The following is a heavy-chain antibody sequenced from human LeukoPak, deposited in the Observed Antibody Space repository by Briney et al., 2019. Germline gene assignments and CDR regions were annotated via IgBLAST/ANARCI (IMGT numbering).Heavy chain of an antibody. Sequence: SETLSLTCTVSGGSISSYYWSWIRQPAGKGLEWIGRIYTSGSTNYNPSLKSRVTMSVDTSKNQFSLKLSSVTAADTAVYYFAGDRDGEEVVGTDNWGQGTLVTVSS. D-gene: IGHD6-19*01. CDR3: AGDRDGEEVVGTDN. J-gene: IGHJ4*02. CDR1: GGSISSYY. CDR2: IYTSGST. V-gene: IGHV4-4*07.